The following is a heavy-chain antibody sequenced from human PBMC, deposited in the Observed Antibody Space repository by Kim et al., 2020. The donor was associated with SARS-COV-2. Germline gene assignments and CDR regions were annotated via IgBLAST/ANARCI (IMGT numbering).Heavy chain of an antibody. CDR2: IYYSGST. D-gene: IGHD2-2*01. CDR3: ARDGYCSSTSCPGYYYGMDV. CDR1: GGSISSSSYY. V-gene: IGHV4-39*02. J-gene: IGHJ6*02. Sequence: SETLSLTCTVSGGSISSSSYYWGWIRQPPGKGLEWIGSIYYSGSTYYNPSLKSRVTISVDTSKNQFSLKLSSVTAADTAVYYCARDGYCSSTSCPGYYYGMDVWGQGTTVTVSS.